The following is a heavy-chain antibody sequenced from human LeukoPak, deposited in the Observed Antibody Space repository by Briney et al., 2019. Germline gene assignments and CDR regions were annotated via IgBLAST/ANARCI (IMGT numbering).Heavy chain of an antibody. J-gene: IGHJ4*02. CDR3: AKDMAHYGDYLRD. CDR2: ISWDGGST. Sequence: GGSLRLSCAASGFTFDDYAMHWVRQAPGKGLEWVSLISWDGGSTYYADSVKGRFTISRDNSKNSLYLQMNSLRAEDTALYYCAKDMAHYGDYLRDWGQGTLVTVSS. D-gene: IGHD4-17*01. V-gene: IGHV3-43D*03. CDR1: GFTFDDYA.